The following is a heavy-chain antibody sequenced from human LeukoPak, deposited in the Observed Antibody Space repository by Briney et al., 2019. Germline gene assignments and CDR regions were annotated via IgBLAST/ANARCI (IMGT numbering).Heavy chain of an antibody. V-gene: IGHV4-34*01. D-gene: IGHD3-10*01. CDR1: GGSFSGYY. J-gene: IGHJ4*02. Sequence: SETLSLTCAVYGGSFSGYYWSWIRQPPGKGLEWIGEINHSGSTNYNPSLKSRVTISVDKSKNQFSLKLSSVTAADTAVYYCAGRRITMVRGVIITLDYWGQGTLVTVSS. CDR2: INHSGST. CDR3: AGRRITMVRGVIITLDY.